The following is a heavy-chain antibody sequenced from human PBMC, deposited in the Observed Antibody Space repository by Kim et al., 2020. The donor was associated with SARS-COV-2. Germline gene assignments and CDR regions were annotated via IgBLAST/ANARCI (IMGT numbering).Heavy chain of an antibody. Sequence: ASVKVSCKASGYTFTSYAMNWVRQAPGQGLEWMGWINTNTGNPTYAQGFTGRFVFSLDTSVSTAYLQISSLKAEDTAVYYCATGIGVRFLEWLPDPHFDYWGQGTLVTVSS. D-gene: IGHD3-3*01. CDR2: INTNTGNP. CDR3: ATGIGVRFLEWLPDPHFDY. J-gene: IGHJ4*02. V-gene: IGHV7-4-1*02. CDR1: GYTFTSYA.